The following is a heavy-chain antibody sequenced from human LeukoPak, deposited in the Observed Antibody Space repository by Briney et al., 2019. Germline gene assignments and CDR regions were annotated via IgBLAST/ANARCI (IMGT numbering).Heavy chain of an antibody. CDR3: ANTMVRF. D-gene: IGHD3-10*01. Sequence: GGSLRLSCAASGFTFSSYAMHWVRQAPGKGLEWVAVISYDGSNKYYADSVKGRFTISRDNSKNTLYLQMNSLRAEDTAVYYCANTMVRFWGQGTLVTVSS. J-gene: IGHJ4*02. CDR1: GFTFSSYA. V-gene: IGHV3-30*01. CDR2: ISYDGSNK.